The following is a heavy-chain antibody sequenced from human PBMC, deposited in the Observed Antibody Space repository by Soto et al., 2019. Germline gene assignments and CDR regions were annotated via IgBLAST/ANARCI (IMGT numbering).Heavy chain of an antibody. CDR1: GFTFSSYS. J-gene: IGHJ6*02. CDR2: ISSSSSYI. D-gene: IGHD6-13*01. Sequence: GGSLRLSCAASGFTFSSYSMNWVRQAPGKGLEWVSSISSSSSYIYYADSVKGRFTISRDNAKNSLYLQMNSLRAEDTAVYYCARVAAAAGHNYYYYYGMDVWGQGTTVTVSS. V-gene: IGHV3-21*01. CDR3: ARVAAAAGHNYYYYYGMDV.